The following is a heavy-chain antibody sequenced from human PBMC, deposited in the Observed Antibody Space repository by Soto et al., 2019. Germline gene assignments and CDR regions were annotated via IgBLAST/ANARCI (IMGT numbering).Heavy chain of an antibody. CDR1: GYSFTSYW. CDR2: IDPSDSYT. V-gene: IGHV5-10-1*01. J-gene: IGHJ5*02. CDR3: ARASMYYDILTGYGWFDP. Sequence: GESLKISCKGSGYSFTSYWISWVRQMPGKGLEWMGRIDPSDSYTNYSPSFQGHVTISADKSISTAYLQWSSLKAPDTAMYYCARASMYYDILTGYGWFDPWGQGTLVTVSS. D-gene: IGHD3-9*01.